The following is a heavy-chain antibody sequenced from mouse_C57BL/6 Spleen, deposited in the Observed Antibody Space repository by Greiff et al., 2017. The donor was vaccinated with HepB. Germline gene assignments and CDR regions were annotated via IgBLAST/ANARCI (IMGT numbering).Heavy chain of an antibody. CDR2: INPYNGNT. D-gene: IGHD1-1*01. Sequence: VQLQQSGPVLVKPGASVKMSCKASGYTFTDYYMNWVKQSPGKSLEWIGLINPYNGNTTYNQRFKGKATLTVDKSSSTAYMELNSLTSEDSAVYYCARGFNTAVVDYYAMDYWGQGTSVTVSS. V-gene: IGHV1-19*01. CDR3: ARGFNTAVVDYYAMDY. J-gene: IGHJ4*01. CDR1: GYTFTDYY.